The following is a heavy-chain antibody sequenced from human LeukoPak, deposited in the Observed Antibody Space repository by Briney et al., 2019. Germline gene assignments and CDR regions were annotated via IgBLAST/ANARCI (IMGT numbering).Heavy chain of an antibody. Sequence: ASVKVSCKASGYTFTSYYMHWVRQAPGQGREWMGIINPSGVSTSYAQKFQGRVTITRDTSTSTVYMELSSLRSEDTAVYYCALNYYDFWSGPPTYAFDIWGQGTMVTVSS. V-gene: IGHV1-46*03. CDR2: INPSGVST. D-gene: IGHD3-3*01. CDR3: ALNYYDFWSGPPTYAFDI. CDR1: GYTFTSYY. J-gene: IGHJ3*02.